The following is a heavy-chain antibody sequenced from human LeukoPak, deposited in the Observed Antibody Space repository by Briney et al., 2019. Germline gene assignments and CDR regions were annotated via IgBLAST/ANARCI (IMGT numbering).Heavy chain of an antibody. CDR3: ARGIAARRNYYYYYMDV. CDR1: GYTFTSYG. D-gene: IGHD6-6*01. V-gene: IGHV1-18*01. Sequence: ASVKVSCKASGYTFTSYGISWVRQAPGQGLEWMGWISAYNGNTNYAQKLQGRVTMTTDTSTSTAYMELRSLRSDDTAVYYCARGIAARRNYYYYYMDVWGKGTTVTVSS. J-gene: IGHJ6*03. CDR2: ISAYNGNT.